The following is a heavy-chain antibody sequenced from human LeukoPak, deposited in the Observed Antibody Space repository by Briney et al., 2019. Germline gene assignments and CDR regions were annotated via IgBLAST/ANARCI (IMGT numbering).Heavy chain of an antibody. CDR3: ARDYSEQLGYYYYYMDV. CDR1: GFTFSSYS. V-gene: IGHV3-48*01. CDR2: ISSSSSTV. J-gene: IGHJ6*03. Sequence: GGSLRLSCAASGFTFSSYSMNWVRQAPGKGLEWISYISSSSSTVYYADSVKGRFTISRDNAKNSLYLQMNSLRAEDTAVYYCARDYSEQLGYYYYYMDVWGKGPTVTVSS. D-gene: IGHD1-26*01.